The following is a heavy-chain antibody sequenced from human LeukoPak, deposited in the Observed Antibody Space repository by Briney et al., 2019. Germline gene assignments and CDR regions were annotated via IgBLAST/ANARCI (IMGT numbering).Heavy chain of an antibody. CDR2: INPNSGGT. J-gene: IGHJ4*02. V-gene: IGHV1-2*02. CDR1: GYTLTGYY. Sequence: ASVKVSCKASGYTLTGYYMHWVRQAPGQGLEWMGWINPNSGGTNYAQKFQGRVTMTRDTSISTAYMELSRLRSDDTAVYYCARNVVVPAAILPFDYWGQGTLVTVSS. CDR3: ARNVVVPAAILPFDY. D-gene: IGHD2-2*01.